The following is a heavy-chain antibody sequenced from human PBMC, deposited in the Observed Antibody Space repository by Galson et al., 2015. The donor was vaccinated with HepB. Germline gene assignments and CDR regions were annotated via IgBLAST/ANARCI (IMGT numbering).Heavy chain of an antibody. D-gene: IGHD3-22*01. Sequence: SVKVSCKASGVTFSSYTISWVRQAPGRGLEWMGRIIPILGIANYAQKFQGRVTITADKSTSTAYMELSSLRSEDTAVYYCARDRHYYDSRLSGAFDIWGQGTMVTVSS. J-gene: IGHJ3*02. CDR1: GVTFSSYT. V-gene: IGHV1-69*04. CDR3: ARDRHYYDSRLSGAFDI. CDR2: IIPILGIA.